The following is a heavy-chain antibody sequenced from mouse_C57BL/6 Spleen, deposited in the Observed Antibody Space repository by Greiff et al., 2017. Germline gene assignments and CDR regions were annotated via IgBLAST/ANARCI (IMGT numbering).Heavy chain of an antibody. V-gene: IGHV5-9-1*02. D-gene: IGHD1-1*01. J-gene: IGHJ1*03. Sequence: EVMLVESGEGLVKPGGSLKLSCAASGFTFSSYAMSWVRQTPEKRLEWVAYISSGGDYIKYADTVKGRFTISRDNARNTLYLQMSSLKSEDTAMYYCTRDPYGRDWYFDVWGTGTTVTVSS. CDR3: TRDPYGRDWYFDV. CDR2: ISSGGDYI. CDR1: GFTFSSYA.